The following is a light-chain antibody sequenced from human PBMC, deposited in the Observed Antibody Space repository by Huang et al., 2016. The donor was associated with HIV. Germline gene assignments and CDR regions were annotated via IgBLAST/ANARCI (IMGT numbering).Light chain of an antibody. Sequence: DIQMTHSPSSLSASVGDRVTITCRASQDIDTYFNWYQQRPGKAPKLLIYNTVKFQSGVTSSVNGNGSGTDVALTITNRQPGDVATYFCQQSYTFTFTFGPGTAVNI. CDR1: QDIDTY. J-gene: IGKJ3*01. CDR3: QQSYTFTFT. CDR2: NTV. V-gene: IGKV1-39*01.